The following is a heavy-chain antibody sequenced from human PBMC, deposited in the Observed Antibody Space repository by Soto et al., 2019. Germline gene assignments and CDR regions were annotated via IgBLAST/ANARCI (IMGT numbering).Heavy chain of an antibody. CDR1: GFTFSSYG. CDR3: AKAVYCSGGSCSSYYYYGMDV. D-gene: IGHD2-15*01. CDR2: ISYDGSNK. Sequence: QVQLVESGGGVVQPGRSLRLSCAASGFTFSSYGMHWVRQAPGKGLEWVAVISYDGSNKYYADSVKGRFTISRDNSKKTLYLQMNSLRAEDTAVYYCAKAVYCSGGSCSSYYYYGMDVWGQGTTVTVSS. V-gene: IGHV3-30*18. J-gene: IGHJ6*02.